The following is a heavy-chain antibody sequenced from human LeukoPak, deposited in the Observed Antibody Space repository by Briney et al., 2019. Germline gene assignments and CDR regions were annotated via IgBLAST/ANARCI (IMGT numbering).Heavy chain of an antibody. V-gene: IGHV5-51*01. Sequence: KAGESLKISCKGSGYRFTSYWIGWVRQMPGKGLEWMWIIYPGDSDTRYSPSFQGQVTISADKSISTAYLQWSSLKASDTAMYYCARQEPYYYDSSGRDAFDIWGQGTMVTVSS. CDR2: IYPGDSDT. CDR3: ARQEPYYYDSSGRDAFDI. J-gene: IGHJ3*02. D-gene: IGHD3-22*01. CDR1: GYRFTSYW.